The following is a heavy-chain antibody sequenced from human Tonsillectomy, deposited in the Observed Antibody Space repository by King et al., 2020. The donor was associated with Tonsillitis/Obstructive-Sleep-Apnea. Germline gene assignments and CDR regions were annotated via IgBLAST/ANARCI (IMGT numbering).Heavy chain of an antibody. Sequence: VQLVESGAEVKKPGESLKISCKGSRYNFTNYWIGWVRQMPGKGLEWMGIIYPGDSDTRYSPSFQGQDTFSADKSISTAYLQWSRLKASDTAMYYCARQEMEAAWFDPWGQGTLVTVSS. CDR3: ARQEMEAAWFDP. CDR1: RYNFTNYW. V-gene: IGHV5-51*01. CDR2: IYPGDSDT. J-gene: IGHJ5*02. D-gene: IGHD2-15*01.